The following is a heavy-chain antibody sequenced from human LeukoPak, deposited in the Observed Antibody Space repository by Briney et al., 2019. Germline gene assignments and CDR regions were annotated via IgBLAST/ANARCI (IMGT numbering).Heavy chain of an antibody. CDR1: GGSITSTNW. J-gene: IGHJ4*02. Sequence: SETLSLTWGLAGGSITSTNWWCWVRQPPGRSLYWIGEISLAGQTNFNPSLNGRVTMSLDKSSNKLYLHLTSVTAADTATYFCSRESGPFCPFGYWGQGTLVIVSS. CDR3: SRESGPFCPFGY. CDR2: ISLAGQT. V-gene: IGHV4/OR15-8*02. D-gene: IGHD1-26*01.